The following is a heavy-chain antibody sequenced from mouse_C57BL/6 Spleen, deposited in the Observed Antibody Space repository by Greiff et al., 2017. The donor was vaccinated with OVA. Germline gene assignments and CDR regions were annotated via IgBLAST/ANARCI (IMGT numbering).Heavy chain of an antibody. J-gene: IGHJ4*01. D-gene: IGHD4-1*01. CDR2: ISSGSSTI. V-gene: IGHV5-17*01. CDR1: GFTFSDYG. CDR3: ARQGNWEGAMDY. Sequence: EVHLVESGGGLVKPGGSLKLSCAASGFTFSDYGMHWVRQAPEKGLEWVAYISSGSSTIYYADTVKGRFTISRDNAKNTLFLQMTSLRSEDTAMYYCARQGNWEGAMDYWGQGTSVTVSS.